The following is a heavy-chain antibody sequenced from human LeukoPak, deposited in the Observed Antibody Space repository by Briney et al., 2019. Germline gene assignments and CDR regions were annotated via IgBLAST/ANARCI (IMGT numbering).Heavy chain of an antibody. CDR3: ASEVPASIDYFQH. Sequence: PSETLSLTCTVSGGSINIYYWSWIRQPPGKGLEWIGYNSYSGSTNYNPSLKSRVTISIDTSKNQFSLKLSSVTAADTAVYYCASEVPASIDYFQHWGQGTLVTVSS. J-gene: IGHJ1*01. CDR2: NSYSGST. CDR1: GGSINIYY. V-gene: IGHV4-59*08. D-gene: IGHD2-2*02.